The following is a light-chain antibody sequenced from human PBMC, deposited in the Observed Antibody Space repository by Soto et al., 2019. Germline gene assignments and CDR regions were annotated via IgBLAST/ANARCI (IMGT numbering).Light chain of an antibody. V-gene: IGKV3-15*01. CDR2: DAF. Sequence: EKVMTQSPATLSVSSGVRATLSCRASQNVNTRLAWYQQKPGQAPRLLTYDAFTSATDIPARFSGSASGSEFNLCISSLHSEDFAVYYGQQYDEWPFTFGGGTKAEIK. J-gene: IGKJ4*01. CDR3: QQYDEWPFT. CDR1: QNVNTR.